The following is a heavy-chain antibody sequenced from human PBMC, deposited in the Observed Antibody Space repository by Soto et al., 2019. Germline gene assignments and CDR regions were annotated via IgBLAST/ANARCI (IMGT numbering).Heavy chain of an antibody. CDR1: GGSISSYY. CDR3: ARGYCSSTRCHNYYYYGMDV. Sequence: QVQLQESGPGLVKPSETLSLTCTVSGGSISSYYWSWIRQPPGKGLEWIGYIYYSGSTNYNPSPKSRVTISVDTSKNQVSLKLSSVTAADTAVYYCARGYCSSTRCHNYYYYGMDVWGHGTTVTVSS. D-gene: IGHD2-2*01. J-gene: IGHJ6*02. CDR2: IYYSGST. V-gene: IGHV4-59*01.